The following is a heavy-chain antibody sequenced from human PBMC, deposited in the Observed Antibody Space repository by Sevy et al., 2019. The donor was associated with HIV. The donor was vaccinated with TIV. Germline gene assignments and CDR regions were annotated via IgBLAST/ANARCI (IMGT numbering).Heavy chain of an antibody. Sequence: ASVKVSCKVSGYSVSDLSIHWVRQAPGKGLEWMGGYDPDDGETIYAQKFQGRVTMTEDTSTDTAYLELSSLRSEDTAVYYCATSPDYYDSSRDAFDIWGQGTMVTVS. CDR2: YDPDDGET. J-gene: IGHJ3*02. CDR3: ATSPDYYDSSRDAFDI. V-gene: IGHV1-24*01. CDR1: GYSVSDLS. D-gene: IGHD3-22*01.